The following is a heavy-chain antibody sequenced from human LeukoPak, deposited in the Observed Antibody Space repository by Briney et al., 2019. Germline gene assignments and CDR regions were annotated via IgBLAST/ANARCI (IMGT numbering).Heavy chain of an antibody. CDR2: IYYSGST. J-gene: IGHJ5*02. CDR1: GGSISSGGYY. CDR3: AGQPWGYHSWFDP. Sequence: SQTLSLTCTVSGGSISSGGYYWSWIRQHPGKGLEWIGYIYYSGSTYYNPSLKSRVTISVDTSKNQFSLKLTSVTAEDTAVYYCAGQPWGYHSWFDPWGQGSLVTVSS. V-gene: IGHV4-31*03. D-gene: IGHD5-12*01.